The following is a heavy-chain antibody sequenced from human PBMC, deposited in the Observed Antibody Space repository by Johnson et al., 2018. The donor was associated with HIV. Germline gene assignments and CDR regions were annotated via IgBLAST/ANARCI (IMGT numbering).Heavy chain of an antibody. D-gene: IGHD3-9*01. CDR2: MCSRGRPI. CDR3: AREEGNYILTRGDAFDI. V-gene: IGHV3-11*04. J-gene: IGHJ3*02. CDR1: GLTFSDYD. Sequence: QVQLVESGGGLVRPGGSLRLSCAASGLTFSDYDMTWIRNASGNGPERVSYMCSRGRPIYYVDYVKRRFTISRANAKNSLYLQMNSLSAEDMAVYYCAREEGNYILTRGDAFDIWGQGTMVTVSS.